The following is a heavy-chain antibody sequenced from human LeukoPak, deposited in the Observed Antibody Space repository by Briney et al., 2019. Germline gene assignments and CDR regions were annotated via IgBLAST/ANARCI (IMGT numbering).Heavy chain of an antibody. Sequence: PGGSLRLSCAASGFTFSTYWMHWVRQAPGKGLVWVSRISSDGSITGYADSVKGRFTISRDNAKNTLYLQMNSLRAEDTAVYYCARHLNYYLDYGGQDPRVTVSS. D-gene: IGHD3-10*01. CDR2: ISSDGSIT. J-gene: IGHJ4*02. CDR1: GFTFSTYW. CDR3: ARHLNYYLDY. V-gene: IGHV3-74*01.